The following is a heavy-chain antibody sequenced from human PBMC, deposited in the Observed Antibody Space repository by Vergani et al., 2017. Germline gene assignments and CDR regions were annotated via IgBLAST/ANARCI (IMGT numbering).Heavy chain of an antibody. Sequence: QVQLQESGPGLVKPSETLSLTCTVSGGSISSHYWSWIRQPPGKGLEWIGYIYYSGSTNYNPSLKSRVTISVDTSKNQFSLKLSSVTAADTAVYYCARSSGTWWFDPWGQGTLVTVSS. J-gene: IGHJ5*02. V-gene: IGHV4-59*08. CDR1: GGSISSHY. D-gene: IGHD1-1*01. CDR2: IYYSGST. CDR3: ARSSGTWWFDP.